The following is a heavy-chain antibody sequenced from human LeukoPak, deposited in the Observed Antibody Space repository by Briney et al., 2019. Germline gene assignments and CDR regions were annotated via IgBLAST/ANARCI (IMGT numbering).Heavy chain of an antibody. V-gene: IGHV3-23*01. CDR2: ISGSGSNT. J-gene: IGHJ3*01. D-gene: IGHD1-26*01. Sequence: GGSLRLSCAASGFTLRSSAMSGVRQAPGKGLEWVSTISGSGSNTYYADSVQGRFTISRDNSKSTLYLQMNSLRADDTAVYYCAKAYSWIHRGAFDVWGQGTMVTVSS. CDR3: AKAYSWIHRGAFDV. CDR1: GFTLRSSA.